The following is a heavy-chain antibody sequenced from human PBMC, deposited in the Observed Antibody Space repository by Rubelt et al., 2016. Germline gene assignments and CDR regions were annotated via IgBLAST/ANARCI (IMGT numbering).Heavy chain of an antibody. Sequence: QVQLVQSGAEVKKPGSSVKVSCKASGGTFSSYAISWVRQAPGQGLEWMGWINTNTGNPTYAPGFTGRFVFSLDTSVSTSELQVSRLKAEDTAVYYCARGQLVVPDAVFYWGQRTLVTVSS. V-gene: IGHV7-4-1*02. CDR2: INTNTGNP. CDR1: GGTFSSYA. J-gene: IGHJ4*02. CDR3: ARGQLVVPDAVFY. D-gene: IGHD2-2*01.